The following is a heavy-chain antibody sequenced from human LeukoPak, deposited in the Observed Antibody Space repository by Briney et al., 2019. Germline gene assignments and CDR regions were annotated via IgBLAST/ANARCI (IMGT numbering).Heavy chain of an antibody. Sequence: PSETLSLTCTVSGGSISSSSYFWDWIRQPPGKGLEWIGTIFYSGSTSYNPSLKSRVTISVDTSKNQFSLKVTSVTAADTAVYYCARAITWIQLWFNNWFDPWGQGTLVTVSS. CDR2: IFYSGST. CDR3: ARAITWIQLWFNNWFDP. V-gene: IGHV4-39*01. J-gene: IGHJ5*02. D-gene: IGHD5-18*01. CDR1: GGSISSSSYF.